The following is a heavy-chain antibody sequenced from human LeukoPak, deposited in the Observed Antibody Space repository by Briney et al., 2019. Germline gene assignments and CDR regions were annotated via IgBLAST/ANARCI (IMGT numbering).Heavy chain of an antibody. CDR1: GGSISNYY. Sequence: SETLSLTCTVSGGSISNYYWIWIRQPAGKGLEWIGRIYSSGSTTYNPSLKSRVTMSVDTSKNQFSLKLSSVTAADTAVYYCARVPDYDILTGYPSYYFDFWGQGTLVTVSS. CDR3: ARVPDYDILTGYPSYYFDF. J-gene: IGHJ4*02. CDR2: IYSSGST. V-gene: IGHV4-4*07. D-gene: IGHD3-9*01.